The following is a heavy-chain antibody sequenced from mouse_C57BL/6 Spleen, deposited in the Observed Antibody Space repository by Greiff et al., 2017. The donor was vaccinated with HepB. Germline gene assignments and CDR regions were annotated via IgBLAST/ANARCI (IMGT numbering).Heavy chain of an antibody. CDR2: INPNNGGT. Sequence: EVQLQQSGPELVKPGASVKISCKASGYTFTDYYMNWVKQSHGKSLEWIGDINPNNGGTSYNQKFKGKATLTVDKSSSTAYMELRSLTSEDSAVYDCARSGGGFAYWGQGTLVTVSA. V-gene: IGHV1-26*01. CDR1: GYTFTDYY. D-gene: IGHD3-2*02. J-gene: IGHJ3*01. CDR3: ARSGGGFAY.